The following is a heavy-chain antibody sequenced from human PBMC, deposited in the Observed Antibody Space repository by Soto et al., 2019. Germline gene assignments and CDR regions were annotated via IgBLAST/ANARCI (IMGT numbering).Heavy chain of an antibody. CDR2: ISYDGSNK. V-gene: IGHV3-30-3*01. CDR1: GFTFSSYA. J-gene: IGHJ2*01. CDR3: ARPLWRNDYNWGYFDL. D-gene: IGHD4-4*01. Sequence: QVQLVESGGGVVQPGRSLRLSCAASGFTFSSYAMHWLRQAPGKGLAWVAVISYDGSNKCYADSVKGRFTISRENSKNTLYLQMNSLRAEDTAVYYCARPLWRNDYNWGYFDLWGRGTLVTVSS.